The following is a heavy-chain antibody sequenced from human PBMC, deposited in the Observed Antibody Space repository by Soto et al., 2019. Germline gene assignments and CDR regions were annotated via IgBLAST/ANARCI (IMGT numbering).Heavy chain of an antibody. D-gene: IGHD6-13*01. CDR2: INPIGGST. CDR1: GYTFPSYY. J-gene: IGHJ4*02. V-gene: IGHV1-46*03. Sequence: GASVKVSCKASGYTFPSYYMHWVRQAPGQGLEWMGLINPIGGSTTYAQKFQGRVTMTRDTSTSTVYMELSSLRSEDTAVYYCARCLTAAGHDYWGQGTLVTVS. CDR3: ARCLTAAGHDY.